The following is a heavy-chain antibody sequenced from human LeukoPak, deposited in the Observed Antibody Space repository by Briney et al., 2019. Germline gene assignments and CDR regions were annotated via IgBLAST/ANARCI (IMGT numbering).Heavy chain of an antibody. J-gene: IGHJ4*02. D-gene: IGHD6-19*01. V-gene: IGHV4-39*01. Sequence: SETLSLTCTVSGVSTTNGIDYWAWIRQSPGKGLEWIVSVHNVGSTYYNLSLRSRVTTSIDTSKNQSSLRLNSVTAADTAVYYCARHAEYNSGWHFYLDHWGQGILVTVSS. CDR2: VHNVGST. CDR3: ARHAEYNSGWHFYLDH. CDR1: GVSTTNGIDY.